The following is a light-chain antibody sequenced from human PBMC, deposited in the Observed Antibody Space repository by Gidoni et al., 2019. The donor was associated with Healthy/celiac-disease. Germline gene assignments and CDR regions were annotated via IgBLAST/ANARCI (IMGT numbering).Light chain of an antibody. V-gene: IGKV3D-11*01. CDR2: DAS. CDR3: QQRSNWGFT. Sequence: EIVLPQSPATLSLSPGERATLPCRASQGVSSYLAWYQQKPGQAPRLLIYDASNRATGIPARFSGSGPGTDFTLTISSLEPEDFAVYYCQQRSNWGFTFGPGTKVDIK. J-gene: IGKJ3*01. CDR1: QGVSSY.